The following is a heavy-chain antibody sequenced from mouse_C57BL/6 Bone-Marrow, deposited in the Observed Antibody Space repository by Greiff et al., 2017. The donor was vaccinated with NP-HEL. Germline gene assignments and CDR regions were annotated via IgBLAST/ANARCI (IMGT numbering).Heavy chain of an antibody. CDR2: IDPSDSYS. J-gene: IGHJ2*01. CDR3: ARGGNYPYSIDY. Sequence: QVQLQQPGAELVRPGTSVKLSCKASGYTFTSYWMHWVKQRPGQGLEWIGVIDPSDSYSNYNQKFKGKATLTVDTSSSTAYMQLSGLRSEDSAVYYCARGGNYPYSIDYWGQGTTLTVSS. CDR1: GYTFTSYW. V-gene: IGHV1-59*01. D-gene: IGHD2-1*01.